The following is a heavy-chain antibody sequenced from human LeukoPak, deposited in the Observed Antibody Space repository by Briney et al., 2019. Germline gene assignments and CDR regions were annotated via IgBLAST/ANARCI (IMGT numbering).Heavy chain of an antibody. Sequence: PGGSLRLSCAASGFTFSSYSMNWVRQAPGEGLEWVSSISSRSSYIYYADSVKGRFTISRDNAKNSLYLQMNSLRAEDTAVYYCARVGYYYDSSGCFETYYFDYWGQGTLVTVSS. CDR2: ISSRSSYI. CDR3: ARVGYYYDSSGCFETYYFDY. CDR1: GFTFSSYS. D-gene: IGHD3-22*01. J-gene: IGHJ4*02. V-gene: IGHV3-21*01.